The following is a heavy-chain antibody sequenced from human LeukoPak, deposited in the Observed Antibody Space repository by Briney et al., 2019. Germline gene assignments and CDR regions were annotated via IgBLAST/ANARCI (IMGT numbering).Heavy chain of an antibody. J-gene: IGHJ5*02. CDR3: ARDVGYNWNHNWFDP. Sequence: SETLSLTCTVSGGSISSYYWSWIRQPPGKGLEWIGYIHYSGTTTYNPSLKSRVTISVDTSKNQFSLKLSSVTAADTAVYYCARDVGYNWNHNWFDPWGQGTLVTVSS. CDR1: GGSISSYY. V-gene: IGHV4-59*01. D-gene: IGHD1-20*01. CDR2: IHYSGTT.